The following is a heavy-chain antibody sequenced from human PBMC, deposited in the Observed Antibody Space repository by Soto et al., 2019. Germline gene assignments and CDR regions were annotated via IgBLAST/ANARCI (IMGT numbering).Heavy chain of an antibody. D-gene: IGHD6-13*01. Sequence: SVKVSCKASGGTFSSYTISWVRQAPGQGLEWMGRIIPILGIANYAQKFQGRVTITADKSTSTAYMELSSLRSEDTAVYYCASVSIAAAGPFDYWGQGTLVTAPQ. CDR3: ASVSIAAAGPFDY. J-gene: IGHJ4*02. CDR1: GGTFSSYT. V-gene: IGHV1-69*02. CDR2: IIPILGIA.